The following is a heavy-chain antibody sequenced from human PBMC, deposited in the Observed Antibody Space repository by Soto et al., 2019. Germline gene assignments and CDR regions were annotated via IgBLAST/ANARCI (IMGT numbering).Heavy chain of an antibody. CDR1: GGSISSGGYS. Sequence: SETLCLTCAVSGGSISSGGYSWTWIRQPPGKGLEWIGEIYQTGRTNYNSSLQSRVRISSDKSKNQFSLNLTSLTAADTAVYFCAGAPGGYWGQGSLVTVPQ. D-gene: IGHD2-15*01. CDR3: AGAPGGY. J-gene: IGHJ4*02. CDR2: IYQTGRT. V-gene: IGHV4-30-2*01.